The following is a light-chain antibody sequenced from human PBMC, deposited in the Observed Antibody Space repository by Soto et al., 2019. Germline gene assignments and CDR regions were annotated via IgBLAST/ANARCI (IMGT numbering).Light chain of an antibody. J-gene: IGKJ2*01. V-gene: IGKV3-20*01. CDR1: QSVSSSY. Sequence: EIVLTQSPGTLSLSPGERATLSCRASQSVSSSYLAWYQQKPGQAPRLLIYGASSRATGIRDRFSGSGSGTDFTLTIIRLEPEDFAVYYCQQYGSSSYTFVQGTKLEIK. CDR2: GAS. CDR3: QQYGSSSYT.